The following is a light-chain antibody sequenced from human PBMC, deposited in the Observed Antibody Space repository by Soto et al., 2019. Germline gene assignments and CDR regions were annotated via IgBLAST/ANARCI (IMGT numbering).Light chain of an antibody. CDR2: AAS. CDR1: QSINSY. J-gene: IGKJ2*01. CDR3: QQTYSIPYT. V-gene: IGKV1-39*01. Sequence: DIQMTQSPSSLSASVGDRVTITCRASQSINSYLNWYQQKPGKAPKLLIFAASSLQSGVPSRFSGNGSGTDFTLTISNLQPEDFASYYCQQTYSIPYTFGQGTKLEIK.